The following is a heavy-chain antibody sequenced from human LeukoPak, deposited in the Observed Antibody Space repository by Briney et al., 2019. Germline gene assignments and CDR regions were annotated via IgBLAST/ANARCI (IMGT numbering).Heavy chain of an antibody. CDR2: ISAYNGNT. J-gene: IGHJ4*02. CDR1: GYTFTSYG. CDR3: ARDAVDIAVAGTFDY. Sequence: GASVKVSCKASGYTFTSYGISWVRQAPGQGLEWMGWISAYNGNTNYAQKLQGRVTMTTDTSTSTAYMELRSLRSDDTAVYYCARDAVDIAVAGTFDYWGQGTLVTVSS. V-gene: IGHV1-18*01. D-gene: IGHD6-19*01.